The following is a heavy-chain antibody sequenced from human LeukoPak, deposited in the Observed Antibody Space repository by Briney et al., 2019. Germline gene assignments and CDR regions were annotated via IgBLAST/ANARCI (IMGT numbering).Heavy chain of an antibody. J-gene: IGHJ4*02. CDR1: GGSISSYY. Sequence: SETLSLTCTVSGGSISSYYWSWIRQPPGKGLEWIGYIYYSGSTNYNPSLKSRVTISVDTSKNQFSLKLSSVTAADTAVYYCALFMGYGSGTTLRDYWGQGTLVTVSS. CDR3: ALFMGYGSGTTLRDY. CDR2: IYYSGST. D-gene: IGHD3-10*01. V-gene: IGHV4-59*08.